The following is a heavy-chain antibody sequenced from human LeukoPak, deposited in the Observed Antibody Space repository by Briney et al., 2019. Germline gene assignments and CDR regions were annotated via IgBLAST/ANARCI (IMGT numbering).Heavy chain of an antibody. CDR1: GFTFSSYP. CDR2: ISGDGKST. V-gene: IGHV3-23*01. Sequence: GGALRLSCTASGFTFSSYPMYWVRQAPGKGLEWVSAISGDGKSTYYAESMKGRFTLSRDNSKDTLYLQMNSLRAEDTAVYYCASSRVYGSHDYWGQGTLVTISS. J-gene: IGHJ4*02. CDR3: ASSRVYGSHDY. D-gene: IGHD3-10*01.